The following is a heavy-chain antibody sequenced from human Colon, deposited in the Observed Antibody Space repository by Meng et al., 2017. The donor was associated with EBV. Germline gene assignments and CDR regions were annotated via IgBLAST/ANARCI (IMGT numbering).Heavy chain of an antibody. J-gene: IGHJ2*01. CDR3: SRGVDSYKLGNL. CDR1: GGSLSDYY. V-gene: IGHV4-34*02. Sequence: QLQLQPGGAGRLKPSGTLSLTCVVYGGSLSDYYCSWIRQSPGRGLEWIGEIHPSGSIFYNPSLQSRVTISVDTSKNQFSLNLNSVTAADTAVYFCSRGVDSYKLGNLWGRGTLVTVSS. D-gene: IGHD7-27*01. CDR2: IHPSGSI.